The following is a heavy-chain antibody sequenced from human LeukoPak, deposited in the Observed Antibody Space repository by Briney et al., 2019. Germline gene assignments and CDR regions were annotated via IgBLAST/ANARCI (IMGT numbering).Heavy chain of an antibody. J-gene: IGHJ1*01. CDR2: IYTSGST. CDR1: GGSISSGSYF. D-gene: IGHD3-22*01. CDR3: ASTYYYDSSGYYSYFQH. V-gene: IGHV4-61*02. Sequence: PSQTLSLTCTVSGGSISSGSYFWSWIRQPAGKGLEWIGRIYTSGSTNYNPSLKSRVTISVDTSKNQFSLKLSSVTAADTAVYYCASTYYYDSSGYYSYFQHWGQGTLVTVYS.